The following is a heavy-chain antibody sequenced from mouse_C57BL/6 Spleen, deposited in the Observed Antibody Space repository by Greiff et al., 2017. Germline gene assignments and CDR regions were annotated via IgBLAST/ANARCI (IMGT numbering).Heavy chain of an antibody. Sequence: VQLKESGAELARPGASVKMSCKASGYTFTSYTMHWVKQRPGQGLEWIGYINPSSGYTKYNQKFKDKATLTADKSSSTAYMQLSSLTSEDSAVYYCASYYFYYFDYWGQGTTLTVSS. CDR1: GYTFTSYT. CDR3: ASYYFYYFDY. J-gene: IGHJ2*01. CDR2: INPSSGYT. D-gene: IGHD1-1*01. V-gene: IGHV1-4*01.